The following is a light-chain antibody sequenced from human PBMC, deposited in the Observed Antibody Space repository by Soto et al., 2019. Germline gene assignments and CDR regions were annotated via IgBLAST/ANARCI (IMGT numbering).Light chain of an antibody. CDR1: SSNIGSNY. Sequence: QPVLTQPPSASGTPGQRVTISCSGSSSNIGSNYVYWYQQLPGTAPRLLIYRNNQRPSGVPARFSGSKSGTSASLAISGLRSEDEADYYCAAWDDSLSGPVFGGGTQLTVL. V-gene: IGLV1-47*01. CDR3: AAWDDSLSGPV. J-gene: IGLJ7*01. CDR2: RNN.